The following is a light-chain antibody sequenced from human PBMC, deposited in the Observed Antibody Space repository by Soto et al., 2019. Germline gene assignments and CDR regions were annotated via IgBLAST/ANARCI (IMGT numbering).Light chain of an antibody. Sequence: QSALTQPRSVSGSPGQSVTISCTGSSSDVGDYNSVSWYQQHPGKAPKLMIYVVSKRPSGVPDRFSGSKSGNTASLTISGLQAEDEADYFCTSPTPGSLYVFGSGTKVTV. V-gene: IGLV2-11*01. CDR2: VVS. CDR3: TSPTPGSLYV. CDR1: SSDVGDYNS. J-gene: IGLJ1*01.